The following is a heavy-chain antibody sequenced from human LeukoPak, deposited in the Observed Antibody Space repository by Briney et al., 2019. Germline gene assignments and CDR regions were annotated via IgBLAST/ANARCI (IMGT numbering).Heavy chain of an antibody. D-gene: IGHD6-19*01. CDR2: INPNSGGT. CDR1: GYTFTGYY. Sequence: PAASVKVSCKASGYTFTGYYMHWVRQAPGQGLEWVGWINPNSGGTNYAQKFQGRVTMTRDTSISTAYMELSRLRSDDTAVYYCVPSIAVVGAFDYWGQGTLVTVSS. J-gene: IGHJ4*02. V-gene: IGHV1-2*02. CDR3: VPSIAVVGAFDY.